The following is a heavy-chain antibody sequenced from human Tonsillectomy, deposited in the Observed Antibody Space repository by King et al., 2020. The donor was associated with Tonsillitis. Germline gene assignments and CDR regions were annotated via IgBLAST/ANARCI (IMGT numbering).Heavy chain of an antibody. CDR1: GGSFSGYY. D-gene: IGHD2-8*01. CDR3: ARGHYCTNGVCVARYYYYYYGMDV. Sequence: VQLQQWGAGLLKPSETLSLTCAVYGGSFSGYYWSWIRQPPGKGLEWIGEINHSGSTNYNPSLKSRVTISVDTSKNQFSLKLSSVTAADTAVYYCARGHYCTNGVCVARYYYYYYGMDVWGQGTTVTVSS. CDR2: INHSGST. V-gene: IGHV4-34*01. J-gene: IGHJ6*02.